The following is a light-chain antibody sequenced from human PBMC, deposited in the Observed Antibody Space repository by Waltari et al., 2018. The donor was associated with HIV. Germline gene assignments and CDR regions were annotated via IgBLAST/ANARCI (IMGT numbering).Light chain of an antibody. CDR1: KMGEKY. J-gene: IGLJ1*01. Sequence: SFELTQPPSLSVSPGQTANISCSGEKMGEKYVSSYQQKSGQSPVVVIFQDKRRPSGISERFSGSNSGNTATLTISGTQPIDEADYYCQAWDRTTGVFGTGTKLTVL. V-gene: IGLV3-1*01. CDR2: QDK. CDR3: QAWDRTTGV.